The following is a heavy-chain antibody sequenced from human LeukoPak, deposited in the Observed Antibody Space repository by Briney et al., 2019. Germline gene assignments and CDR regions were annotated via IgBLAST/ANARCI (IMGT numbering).Heavy chain of an antibody. V-gene: IGHV3-23*01. J-gene: IGHJ4*02. CDR1: GFTFSSYA. CDR2: ISGSGGST. D-gene: IGHD3-22*01. CDR3: AKADSGYDYTQNYYDSSGYYLPFDY. Sequence: GGSLRLSCAASGFTFSSYAMSWVRQAPGKGLEWVSAISGSGGSTYYADFVKGQFTISRDNSKNTLYLQMNSLRAEDTAVYYCAKADSGYDYTQNYYDSSGYYLPFDYWGQGTLVTVSS.